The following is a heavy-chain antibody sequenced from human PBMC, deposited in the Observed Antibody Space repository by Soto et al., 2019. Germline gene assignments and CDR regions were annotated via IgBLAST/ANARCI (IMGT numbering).Heavy chain of an antibody. Sequence: SQTLSLTCAISGDSVSSNSAAWNWVRQSPSRGLEWLGRTYYRSKWNNDYAVSVKRRITIDPDTSKNQFSLQLNSVTPEDTAVYYCAREGGDSSSWSYDSWGRGTLVTVSS. V-gene: IGHV6-1*01. CDR2: TYYRSKWNN. J-gene: IGHJ4*02. D-gene: IGHD6-13*01. CDR1: GDSVSSNSAA. CDR3: AREGGDSSSWSYDS.